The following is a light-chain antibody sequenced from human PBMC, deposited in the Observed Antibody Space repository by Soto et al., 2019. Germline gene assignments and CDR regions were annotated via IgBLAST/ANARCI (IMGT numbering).Light chain of an antibody. CDR1: QSVSSSY. V-gene: IGKV3-20*01. J-gene: IGKJ1*01. Sequence: EIVLTQSPGTLSLSPGERATLSCRPSQSVSSSYLAWYQQKAGQAPRLLIYGTSSRAAGIPDRFSGSGSGTDFTLTISSLEPEDFAVYFCQQYVTSSRTFGQGTKAE. CDR2: GTS. CDR3: QQYVTSSRT.